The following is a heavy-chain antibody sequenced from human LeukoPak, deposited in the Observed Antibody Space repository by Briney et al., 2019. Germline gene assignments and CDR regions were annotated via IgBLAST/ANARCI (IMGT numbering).Heavy chain of an antibody. CDR1: GFTFSSYW. CDR2: IKSDGSGI. Sequence: PGGSLRLSCTASGFTFSSYWMHWIRQAPGKGLVWVSHIKSDGSGINYADSVKGRFTISRDNAKNTLYLQMNSLRAEDTAVYYCAREPQYSSSWYYYGMDVWGQGTTVTVSS. V-gene: IGHV3-74*01. J-gene: IGHJ6*02. CDR3: AREPQYSSSWYYYGMDV. D-gene: IGHD6-13*01.